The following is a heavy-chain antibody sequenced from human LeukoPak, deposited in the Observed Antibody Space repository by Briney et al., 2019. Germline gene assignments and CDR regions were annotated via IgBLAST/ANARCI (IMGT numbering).Heavy chain of an antibody. J-gene: IGHJ4*02. Sequence: EASVKVSCKASGYTFTGFGINWVRQAPGQGPEWMGWISGYNDNTHYAKKFQGRVTLTTDTPTSTAYMELRSLRSDDTAVYYCARDGTSTDDYWGQGTLVTVSS. CDR1: GYTFTGFG. CDR2: ISGYNDNT. V-gene: IGHV1-18*01. D-gene: IGHD1-7*01. CDR3: ARDGTSTDDY.